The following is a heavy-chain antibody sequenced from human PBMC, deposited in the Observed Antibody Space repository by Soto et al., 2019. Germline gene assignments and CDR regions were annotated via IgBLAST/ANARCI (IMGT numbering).Heavy chain of an antibody. D-gene: IGHD5-18*01. CDR1: GFTFSSYA. V-gene: IGHV3-30-3*02. J-gene: IGHJ6*02. Sequence: QVQLVESGGGVVQPGRSLRLSCAASGFTFSSYAMHWVRQAPGKGLEWVAVISYDGSNKYYADSVKGRFTISRDNSKNTLYLQMNSLRAEDTAVYYCAKPRNVDTAMHGMDVWGQGTTVTVSS. CDR2: ISYDGSNK. CDR3: AKPRNVDTAMHGMDV.